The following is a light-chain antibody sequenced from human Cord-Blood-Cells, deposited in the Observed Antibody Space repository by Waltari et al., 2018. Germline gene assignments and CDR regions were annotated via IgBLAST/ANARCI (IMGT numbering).Light chain of an antibody. CDR1: SNHVGSYTL. J-gene: IGLJ3*02. V-gene: IGLV2-23*01. CDR3: CSYAGSSTWV. Sequence: QSALTQPASVSGSPGQSLTIPCPGPSNHVGSYTLAAWYQQHPGKAPKLMIYEGSKRPSGVSNRFSGSKSGNTASLTISGLQAEDEADYYCCSYAGSSTWVFGGGTKLTVL. CDR2: EGS.